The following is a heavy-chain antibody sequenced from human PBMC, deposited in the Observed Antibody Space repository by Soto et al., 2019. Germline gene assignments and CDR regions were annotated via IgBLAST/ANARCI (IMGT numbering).Heavy chain of an antibody. J-gene: IGHJ6*02. CDR1: GFTFSSYG. Sequence: GGSLRLSCAASGFTFSSYGMHWVRQAPGKGLEWVAVIWYDGSNKYYADSVKGRFTISRDNPKNTLYLQMNSLRAEDTAVYYCARVPRPHYYYGMDVWGQGTTVTVSS. D-gene: IGHD6-6*01. V-gene: IGHV3-33*01. CDR3: ARVPRPHYYYGMDV. CDR2: IWYDGSNK.